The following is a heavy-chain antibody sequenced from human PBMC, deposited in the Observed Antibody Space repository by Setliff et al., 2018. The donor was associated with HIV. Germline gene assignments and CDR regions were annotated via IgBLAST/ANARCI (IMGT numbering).Heavy chain of an antibody. Sequence: GASVKVSCKASGYTFNNYGISWVRQAPGQGLEWMGWINTHSGYTNYAQNVQGRVTVTTDESTSTAYMDLSSLRSEDTAVYYCARGDYYGSGNYPPPYYFDYWGQGTLVTVSS. CDR3: ARGDYYGSGNYPPPYYFDY. D-gene: IGHD3-10*01. CDR2: INTHSGYT. J-gene: IGHJ4*02. V-gene: IGHV1-18*01. CDR1: GYTFNNYG.